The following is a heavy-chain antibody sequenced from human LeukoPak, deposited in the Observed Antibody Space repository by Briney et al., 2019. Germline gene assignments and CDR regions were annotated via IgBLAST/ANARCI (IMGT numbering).Heavy chain of an antibody. V-gene: IGHV4-59*12. Sequence: SETLSLTCTVSGGSISSYYWSWIRQPPGKGLEWIGYIYYSGSTNYNPSLKSRVTISVDTSKNQFSLKLSSVTAADTAMYYCAKQSQVLYSSGCYWFDPWGQGTLVTVSS. CDR1: GGSISSYY. CDR2: IYYSGST. J-gene: IGHJ5*02. CDR3: AKQSQVLYSSGCYWFDP. D-gene: IGHD6-19*01.